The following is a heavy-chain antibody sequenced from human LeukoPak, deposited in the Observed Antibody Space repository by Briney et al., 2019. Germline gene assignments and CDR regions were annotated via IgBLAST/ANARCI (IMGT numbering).Heavy chain of an antibody. CDR3: VGDILVMGY. CDR2: ISSDGTDT. J-gene: IGHJ4*02. V-gene: IGHV3-74*01. Sequence: GGSLRLSCAASGLTFSGYWMHWVRQAPGKGLVWDSGISSDGTDTNNADSVKGRFTISRDNAKNTLYRQINSLRAGDTAVYYCVGDILVMGYWGQGTPVTVSS. D-gene: IGHD2-8*02. CDR1: GLTFSGYW.